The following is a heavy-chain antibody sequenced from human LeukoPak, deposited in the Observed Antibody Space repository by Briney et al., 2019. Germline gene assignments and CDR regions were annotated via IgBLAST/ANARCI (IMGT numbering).Heavy chain of an antibody. CDR3: AAGGYYDSSGTDY. D-gene: IGHD3-22*01. J-gene: IGHJ4*02. Sequence: SETLSLTCTVSGGSVSSGSYYWSWIRQPPGKGLEWIGYIFYTGSTNYNPSLKSRVTISVDTSKNQFSLKLSSVTAADTAVYYCAAGGYYDSSGTDYWGQGILVTVSS. CDR2: IFYTGST. V-gene: IGHV4-61*01. CDR1: GGSVSSGSYY.